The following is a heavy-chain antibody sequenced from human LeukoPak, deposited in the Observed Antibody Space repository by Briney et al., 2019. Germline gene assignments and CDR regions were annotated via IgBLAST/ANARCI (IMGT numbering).Heavy chain of an antibody. Sequence: PSETLSFTCAVYVGSFRGYYWSWIRQPPGKGLEWIGEINHSGSTNYNPSLKSRVTISVDTSKNQFSLKLSSVTAADTAVYYCARDVIGYYYGMDVWGQGTTVTVSS. D-gene: IGHD3-16*02. CDR3: ARDVIGYYYGMDV. CDR2: INHSGST. CDR1: VGSFRGYY. V-gene: IGHV4-34*01. J-gene: IGHJ6*02.